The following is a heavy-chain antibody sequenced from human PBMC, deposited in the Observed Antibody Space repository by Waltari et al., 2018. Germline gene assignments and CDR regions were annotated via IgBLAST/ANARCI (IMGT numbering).Heavy chain of an antibody. CDR2: IRSSSSYI. CDR1: VFTVSSYS. D-gene: IGHD6-19*01. CDR3: ARHYVGLGSGWYSFDY. J-gene: IGHJ4*02. Sequence: EVQLVESGGGLVKPGGSLRLSCAASVFTVSSYSLNWSRLAPGRGLEWVSSIRSSSSYIYYADSVKGRFTISRDNAKNSLYLQMNSLRAEDTAVYYCARHYVGLGSGWYSFDYWGQGTLVTVSS. V-gene: IGHV3-21*01.